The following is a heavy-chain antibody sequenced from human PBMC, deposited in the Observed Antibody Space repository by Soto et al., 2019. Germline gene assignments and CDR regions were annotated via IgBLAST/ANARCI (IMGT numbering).Heavy chain of an antibody. V-gene: IGHV3-30-3*01. J-gene: IGHJ4*02. D-gene: IGHD3-10*01. CDR1: GFTFSSYT. Sequence: XGSLRLTCTASGFTFSSYTIHWVRQAPGKGLEWVTIISKDGNSKHYADSVKGRFTISRDNSKNTLFLQMNSLRAEDTAVYYCARDPQGSYCYIDYWGQGTPVTVSS. CDR3: ARDPQGSYCYIDY. CDR2: ISKDGNSK.